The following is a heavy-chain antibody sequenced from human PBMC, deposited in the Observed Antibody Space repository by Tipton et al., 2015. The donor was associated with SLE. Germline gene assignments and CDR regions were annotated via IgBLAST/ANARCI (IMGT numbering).Heavy chain of an antibody. J-gene: IGHJ4*02. D-gene: IGHD6-13*01. CDR3: VRDGTSSTWYFHY. CDR2: INWNSGNI. Sequence: SLRLSCVASGFTFNGTAMHWVRQAPGRGLEWVSAINWNSGNIAYTDSVKGRFTISRDNAKKSLYLQMTSLRPDDTALYYCVRDGTSSTWYFHYWGQGALVTVSS. CDR1: GFTFNGTA. V-gene: IGHV3-9*01.